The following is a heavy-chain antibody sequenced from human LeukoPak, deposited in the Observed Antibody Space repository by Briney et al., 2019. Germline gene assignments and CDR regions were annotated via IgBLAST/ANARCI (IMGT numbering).Heavy chain of an antibody. D-gene: IGHD4-17*01. CDR2: IESDGSEK. J-gene: IGHJ4*02. CDR1: GFIFSDYF. CDR3: ARLMTAVSNFDY. Sequence: GGSLRLSCGASGFIFSDYFMTWVRQAPGKRLEWVANIESDGSEKYYVDSVKGRFTISRDNAKNSLYLQMSSLRAEDTAVYYCARLMTAVSNFDYWGQGTQVTVSS. V-gene: IGHV3-7*01.